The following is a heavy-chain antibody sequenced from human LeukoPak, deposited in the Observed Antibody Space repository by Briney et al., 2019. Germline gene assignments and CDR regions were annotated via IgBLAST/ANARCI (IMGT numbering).Heavy chain of an antibody. Sequence: ASVKVSCKASGYTFTGYYMHWVRQAPGQGLEWMGWINPNSGGTNYAQKFQGWVTMTRDTSISTAHMELSRLRSDDTAVYYCARDGGYCSGGSCYQGYYFDYWGQGTLVTVSS. CDR3: ARDGGYCSGGSCYQGYYFDY. CDR2: INPNSGGT. J-gene: IGHJ4*02. D-gene: IGHD2-15*01. V-gene: IGHV1-2*04. CDR1: GYTFTGYY.